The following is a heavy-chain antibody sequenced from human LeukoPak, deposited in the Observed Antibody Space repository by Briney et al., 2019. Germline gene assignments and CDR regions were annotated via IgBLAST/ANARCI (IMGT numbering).Heavy chain of an antibody. J-gene: IGHJ4*02. V-gene: IGHV3-48*03. D-gene: IGHD6-13*01. Sequence: GGSLRLSCEASGFTFSSYEMIWVRQAPGKGLEWVSYISSSGKTIYYADSTKGRFTVSRDNAKNSLYLQMNSLRAEDTAVYYCATTSIAAAVPGCFDYWGQGTLVTVSS. CDR2: ISSSGKTI. CDR3: ATTSIAAAVPGCFDY. CDR1: GFTFSSYE.